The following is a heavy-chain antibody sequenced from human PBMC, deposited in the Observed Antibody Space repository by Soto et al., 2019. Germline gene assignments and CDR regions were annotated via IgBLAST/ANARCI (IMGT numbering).Heavy chain of an antibody. CDR3: VRLNADSGSHYYQKNV. V-gene: IGHV2-26*01. CDR1: GYSLTPGRMG. D-gene: IGHD3-10*01. J-gene: IGHJ6*03. CDR2: LFSDAER. Sequence: SAPTLVNPTETPTLSCTLSGYSLTPGRMGVSWIRQPPGKGLEWLAHLFSDAERSYITSLPCRLNVYEAVSVAQVVLTMPHMEPVDTRTYFCVRLNADSGSHYYQKNVWRRVAGGTVSS.